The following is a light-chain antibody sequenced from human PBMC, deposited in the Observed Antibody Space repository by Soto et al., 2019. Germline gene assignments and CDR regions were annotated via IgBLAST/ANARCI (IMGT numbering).Light chain of an antibody. V-gene: IGLV2-18*02. CDR2: EVS. CDR3: SSYTSTSTDV. CDR1: SSDVGSYNR. Sequence: QSALTQPPSVSGSPGQSVTISCTGTSSDVGSYNRVSWYQQPPGTAPKLMMYEVSNRPSGVPDRFSGSKSGNTASLTISGLQAEDEADYYCSSYTSTSTDVFGTGTKLTVL. J-gene: IGLJ1*01.